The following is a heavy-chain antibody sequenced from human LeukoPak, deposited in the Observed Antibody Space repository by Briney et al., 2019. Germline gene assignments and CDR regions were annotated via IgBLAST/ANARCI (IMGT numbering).Heavy chain of an antibody. Sequence: LETLSLTCAVYGGSFSGYYWSWIRQPPGKGLEWIGVINHSGSTNYNPSLKSRVTISVDTSKNQFSLKLSSVTAADTAVYYCARERTIGYYYYMDVWGKGTTVTVSS. V-gene: IGHV4-34*01. CDR1: GGSFSGYY. J-gene: IGHJ6*03. CDR3: ARERTIGYYYYMDV. D-gene: IGHD3-9*01. CDR2: INHSGST.